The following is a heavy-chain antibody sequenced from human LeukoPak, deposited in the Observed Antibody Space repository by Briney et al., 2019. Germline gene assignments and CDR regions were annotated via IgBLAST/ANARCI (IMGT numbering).Heavy chain of an antibody. Sequence: GGSLRLSCSASGFSFSSYAMHWVRQAPGKGLEYVSAISSNGGSTYYADSVRGRFTISRDNSKNTLYLQMSSLRPDDTAIYYCVKGPCSGGSCYLDYRGQGTLVTVAS. CDR1: GFSFSSYA. D-gene: IGHD2-15*01. CDR2: ISSNGGST. J-gene: IGHJ4*02. CDR3: VKGPCSGGSCYLDY. V-gene: IGHV3-64D*06.